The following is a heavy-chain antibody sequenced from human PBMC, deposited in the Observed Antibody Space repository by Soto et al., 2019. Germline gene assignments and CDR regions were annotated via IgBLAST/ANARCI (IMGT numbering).Heavy chain of an antibody. CDR3: SSDITVATVY. V-gene: IGHV3-74*01. CDR1: GFIFSSYW. J-gene: IGHJ4*02. CDR2: INNDGSDT. Sequence: EVHLVESGGGLVQPGGSLRLSCAASGFIFSSYWMHWVRQAPGKGLVWVSRINNDGSDTTYADSVKGRFTVSRDNTRNTLHLEMKRPGAEDTAFEYCSSDITVATVYWGQGTLVTVSS. D-gene: IGHD6-19*01.